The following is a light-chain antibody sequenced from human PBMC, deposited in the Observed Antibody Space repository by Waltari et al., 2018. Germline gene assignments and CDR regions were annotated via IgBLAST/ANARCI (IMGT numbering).Light chain of an antibody. CDR1: SGSVSSTSY. CDR3: LMYMGSGIWV. V-gene: IGLV8-61*01. Sequence: QTVLTQEPSLSVSPGGTVTLTCALSSGSVSSTSYATWYQQTPGLPPRTLVYKGTGRSCGVPYRFSGSILGNKADLVITGAQVDDAADYFCLMYMGSGIWVFGGGTKLTVL. J-gene: IGLJ3*02. CDR2: KGT.